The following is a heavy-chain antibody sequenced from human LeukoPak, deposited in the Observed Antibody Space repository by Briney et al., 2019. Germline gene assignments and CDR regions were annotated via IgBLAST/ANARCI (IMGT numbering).Heavy chain of an antibody. V-gene: IGHV3-23*01. Sequence: GGSLRLSCAASGFTFTNYAMTWVRQAPGKGLEWVSAISGSGGSTYYTDSVKGRFTISRDNAKNTLYLQMDSLRAEDTAVYYCAGTWSFDYWGQGTLVTVSS. CDR3: AGTWSFDY. CDR2: ISGSGGST. D-gene: IGHD2-15*01. J-gene: IGHJ4*02. CDR1: GFTFTNYA.